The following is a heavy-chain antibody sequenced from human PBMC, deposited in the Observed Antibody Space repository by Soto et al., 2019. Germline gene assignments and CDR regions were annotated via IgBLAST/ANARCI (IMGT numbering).Heavy chain of an antibody. CDR3: VRELVRGVTTKLTRGQIVY. J-gene: IGHJ4*02. D-gene: IGHD3-10*01. CDR1: GGTFSSYA. CDR2: IIPIFGTA. Sequence: QVQLVQSGAEVKKPGSSVKVSCKASGGTFSSYAISWVRQAPGQGLEWMGGIIPIFGTANYAQKFQGRVTITADESTSTAYMELSSLRSEDTAVYYCVRELVRGVTTKLTRGQIVYWGQGTLVTVSS. V-gene: IGHV1-69*01.